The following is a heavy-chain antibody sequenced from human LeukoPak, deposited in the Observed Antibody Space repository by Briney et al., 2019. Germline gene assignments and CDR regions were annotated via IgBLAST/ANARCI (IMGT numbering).Heavy chain of an antibody. D-gene: IGHD3-10*01. V-gene: IGHV3-74*01. CDR1: GFTFSTAW. J-gene: IGHJ3*01. CDR2: IYSDGCDK. Sequence: PGGSLRLSCAASGFTFSTAWMHWVRQAPGKGLVWVSRIYSDGCDKTYADSVRGRFTLSRDNAKHTVYLQMNSLRAEDSAVYYCASDSGHAFYFWGQGTMVTVSS. CDR3: ASDSGHAFYF.